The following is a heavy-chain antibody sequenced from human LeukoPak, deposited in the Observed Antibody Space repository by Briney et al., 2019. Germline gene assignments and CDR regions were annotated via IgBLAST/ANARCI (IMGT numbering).Heavy chain of an antibody. J-gene: IGHJ4*02. Sequence: SETLSPTCTVSGGSISSYYWSWIRQPPGKGLEWIGYIYYSGSTNYNPSLKSRVTISVDTSKNQFSLKLSSVTAADTAVYYCARSVVGSWRRFDYWGQGTLVTVSS. CDR1: GGSISSYY. CDR2: IYYSGST. D-gene: IGHD1-26*01. V-gene: IGHV4-59*01. CDR3: ARSVVGSWRRFDY.